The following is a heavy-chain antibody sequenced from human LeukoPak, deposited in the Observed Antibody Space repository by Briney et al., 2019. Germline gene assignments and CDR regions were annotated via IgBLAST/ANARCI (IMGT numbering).Heavy chain of an antibody. V-gene: IGHV3-23*01. CDR2: ISGSGGST. CDR3: AKRGAASDYYGMDV. J-gene: IGHJ6*02. CDR1: GFTFSSYA. Sequence: GGSLRLSCAASGFTFSSYAMSWVRQAPGKGLEWVSAISGSGGSTYYAGSVKGRFTISRDNSKNTLYLQMNSLRAEDTAVYYCAKRGAASDYYGMDVWGQGTTVTVSS. D-gene: IGHD3-10*01.